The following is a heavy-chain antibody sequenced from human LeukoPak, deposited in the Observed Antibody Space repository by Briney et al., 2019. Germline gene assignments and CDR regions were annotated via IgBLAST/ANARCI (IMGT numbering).Heavy chain of an antibody. J-gene: IGHJ5*02. CDR3: ARGSRVCIVVVPAAGGLWFDP. CDR2: INPNSGGT. V-gene: IGHV1-2*02. CDR1: GYTFTGYY. Sequence: GASVKVSCKASGYTFTGYYMHWVRQAPGQGLEWMGWINPNSGGTNYAQKFQGRVTMTRDTSISTAYMELSRLRSDDTAVYYCARGSRVCIVVVPAAGGLWFDPWGQGTLVTVSS. D-gene: IGHD2-2*01.